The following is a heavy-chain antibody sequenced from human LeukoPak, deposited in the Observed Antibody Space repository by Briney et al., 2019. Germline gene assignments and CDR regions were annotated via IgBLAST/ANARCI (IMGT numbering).Heavy chain of an antibody. CDR2: INPNSGGT. CDR3: ARTYYYDRGPSY. D-gene: IGHD3-22*01. V-gene: IGHV1-2*02. Sequence: ASVKVSCKASGYTFTGYYMHWARQAPGQGLEWMGWINPNSGGTNYAQKFQGRVTMTRDTSISTAYMELSRLRSDDTAVCYCARTYYYDRGPSYWGQGTLVTVSS. CDR1: GYTFTGYY. J-gene: IGHJ4*02.